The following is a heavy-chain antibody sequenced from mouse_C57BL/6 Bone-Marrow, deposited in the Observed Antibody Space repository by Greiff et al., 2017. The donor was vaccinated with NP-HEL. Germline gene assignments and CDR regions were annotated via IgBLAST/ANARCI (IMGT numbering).Heavy chain of an antibody. Sequence: VQLQQSVPELVKPGASVKVSCKASGYAFSSSWMNWVKQRPGKGLEWIGRIYPGDGDTNYNGKFKGKATLTADQSSSTAYMQLSSLTSEDSAVYYCARIIYYDYDGYYYAMDYWGQGTSVTVSS. CDR1: GYAFSSSW. CDR2: IYPGDGDT. CDR3: ARIIYYDYDGYYYAMDY. J-gene: IGHJ4*01. V-gene: IGHV1-82*01. D-gene: IGHD2-4*01.